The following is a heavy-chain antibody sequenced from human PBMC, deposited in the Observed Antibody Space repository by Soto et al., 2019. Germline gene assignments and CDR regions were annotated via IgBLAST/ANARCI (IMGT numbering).Heavy chain of an antibody. CDR3: ARDASYCGGDCYSGDY. J-gene: IGHJ4*02. D-gene: IGHD2-21*02. V-gene: IGHV4-39*02. CDR1: GGSISSSSYY. Sequence: QLQLQESGPGLVKPSETLSLTCTVSGGSISSSSYYWGWIRQPPGKGLEWIGSIYYSGSTYYNPSLKSRVTISVDTSKNQFSLKLSSVTAADTAVYYCARDASYCGGDCYSGDYWGQGTLVTVSS. CDR2: IYYSGST.